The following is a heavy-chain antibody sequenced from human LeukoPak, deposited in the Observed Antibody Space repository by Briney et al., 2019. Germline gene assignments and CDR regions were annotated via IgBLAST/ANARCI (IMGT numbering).Heavy chain of an antibody. CDR3: AKGGYDYVEVGYFDY. D-gene: IGHD5-12*01. V-gene: IGHV3-23*01. CDR2: ISGSGGST. Sequence: GGSLRLSCAASGFTFSNYAMSWVRQAPGEGLEWVSAISGSGGSTYYADSVKGRFTISRDNSKNTLYLQMNSLRAEDTAVYYCAKGGYDYVEVGYFDYWGQGVLVTVSS. CDR1: GFTFSNYA. J-gene: IGHJ4*02.